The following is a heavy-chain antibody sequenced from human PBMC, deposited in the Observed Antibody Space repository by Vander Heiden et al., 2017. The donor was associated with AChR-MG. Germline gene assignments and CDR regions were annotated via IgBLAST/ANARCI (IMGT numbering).Heavy chain of an antibody. Sequence: EVQLVESGGGLVQPGGSLRLSCAASGFTFSSYAMNWVRQAPGKGLEWVSYISSSGSTIYYADSVKGRVTISRDNAKNSLYRQMNSLRAEETAVYYCARRRGVPICGVVVYYMDVWGKGTTVTVSS. CDR2: ISSSGSTI. J-gene: IGHJ6*03. D-gene: IGHD3-3*01. V-gene: IGHV3-48*03. CDR3: ARRRGVPICGVVVYYMDV. CDR1: GFTFSSYA.